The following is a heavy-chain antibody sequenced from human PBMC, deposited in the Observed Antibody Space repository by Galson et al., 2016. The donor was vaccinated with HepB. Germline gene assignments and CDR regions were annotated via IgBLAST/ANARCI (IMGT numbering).Heavy chain of an antibody. Sequence: SLRLSCAASGFTFSSYAMFWVRQAPGKGLEWVTVISTDGTNKFYADSVRGRFTVSRDNSENTLYLQMNSLRVEDTAVYYCARLIGATYDSSGIDYWGQGTLVTVAP. D-gene: IGHD3-22*01. CDR2: ISTDGTNK. CDR3: ARLIGATYDSSGIDY. J-gene: IGHJ4*02. CDR1: GFTFSSYA. V-gene: IGHV3-30*19.